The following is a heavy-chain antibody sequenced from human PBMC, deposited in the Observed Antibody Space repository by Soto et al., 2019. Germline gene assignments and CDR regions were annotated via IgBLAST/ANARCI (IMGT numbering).Heavy chain of an antibody. CDR1: GFTFSSYS. CDR3: ARGGAVTTSEFDY. Sequence: EVQLVESGGGLVKPGGSLRLSCAASGFTFSSYSMNWVRQAPGKGLEWVSSISSSSSYIYYADSVKGRFTISRDNAKNSLYLQMNSLRAEDRAVYYCARGGAVTTSEFDYWGQGTLVTVSS. D-gene: IGHD4-17*01. CDR2: ISSSSSYI. J-gene: IGHJ4*02. V-gene: IGHV3-21*01.